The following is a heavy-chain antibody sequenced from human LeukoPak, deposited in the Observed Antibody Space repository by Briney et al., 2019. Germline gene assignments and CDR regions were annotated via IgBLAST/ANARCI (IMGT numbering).Heavy chain of an antibody. CDR2: IKSKTDGGTT. Sequence: GGSLRLSCAASGFTFSNAWMSWVRQAPGKGLEWVGRIKSKTDGGTTDYAAPVKGRFTISRDDSKNTLYLQMNGLKTEDTAVYYCTTLFRGVNVEDAFDIWGQGTMVTVSS. V-gene: IGHV3-15*01. D-gene: IGHD3-10*01. CDR3: TTLFRGVNVEDAFDI. CDR1: GFTFSNAW. J-gene: IGHJ3*02.